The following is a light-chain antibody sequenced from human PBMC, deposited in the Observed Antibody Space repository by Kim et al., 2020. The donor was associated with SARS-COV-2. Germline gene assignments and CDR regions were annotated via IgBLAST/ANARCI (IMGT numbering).Light chain of an antibody. CDR2: DAS. J-gene: IGKJ3*01. V-gene: IGKV3-11*01. CDR3: QQRYNWPPAFT. CDR1: QSVTSY. Sequence: EIVLTQSPATLSLSPGERATLSCRASQSVTSYLAWYQQKPGQAPRLLIYDASNRATGIPARFSGSGSGPDFTLTISSLEPEDFAVYYCQQRYNWPPAFTFDPGTKVDIK.